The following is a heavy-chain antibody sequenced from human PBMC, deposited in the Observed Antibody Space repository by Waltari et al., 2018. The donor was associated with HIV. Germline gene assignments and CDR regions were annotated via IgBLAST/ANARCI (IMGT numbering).Heavy chain of an antibody. Sequence: QVQLQESGPGLVKPSETLSLTCTVSGGSITSHYWSWVRQPPGKGLDWIGYIYYSGSTNHTPSRKSRVTISVDTSKNQFSLKLTSVTAADTAVYYCARFASEIFDSSGYSFDYWGQGALVTVPS. CDR3: ARFASEIFDSSGYSFDY. V-gene: IGHV4-59*08. J-gene: IGHJ4*02. CDR1: GGSITSHY. D-gene: IGHD3-22*01. CDR2: IYYSGST.